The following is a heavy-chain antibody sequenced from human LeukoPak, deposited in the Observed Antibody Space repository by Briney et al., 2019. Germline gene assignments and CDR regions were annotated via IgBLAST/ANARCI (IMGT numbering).Heavy chain of an antibody. D-gene: IGHD6-19*01. CDR3: ARKIAVAGSDAFDI. V-gene: IGHV4-59*01. J-gene: IGHJ3*02. CDR1: GGSISSYY. Sequence: SETLSLTCTVSGGSISSYYWSWIRQPPGKGLEWIGYIYYSGSTNYNPSLKSRVTISVDTSKNQFSLKLSSVTAADTAVYYCARKIAVAGSDAFDIWGQGTMVTVSS. CDR2: IYYSGST.